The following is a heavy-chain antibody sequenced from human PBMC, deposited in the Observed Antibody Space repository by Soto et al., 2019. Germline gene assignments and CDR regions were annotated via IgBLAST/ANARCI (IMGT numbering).Heavy chain of an antibody. V-gene: IGHV3-23*01. J-gene: IGHJ4*02. CDR1: GFTFSSYV. Sequence: EVQLLESGGGLVQPGGSLRLSCAASGFTFSSYVMSWVRQAPGKGLEWVSGISDSGGSTYYADSVKGRFTISRDNSKNTLYLQMNSLRAEDTAVYYCAKAYYDFWSGFDYWGQGTLVTVSS. CDR3: AKAYYDFWSGFDY. D-gene: IGHD3-3*01. CDR2: ISDSGGST.